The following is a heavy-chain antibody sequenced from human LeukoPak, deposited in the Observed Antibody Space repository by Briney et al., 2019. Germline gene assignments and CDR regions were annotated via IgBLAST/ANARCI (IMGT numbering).Heavy chain of an antibody. CDR1: GGSISTYY. D-gene: IGHD2-2*01. Sequence: ASETLSPTCIVSGGSISTYYWGGIRQPPGKGLEWIGSIFYSGTTYYNPSLKSRVTISVDTSKNQFSLRLSSVTAADTAVYYCASENCSGTSCSSFDYWGQGTLVTVSS. CDR2: IFYSGTT. V-gene: IGHV4-39*01. CDR3: ASENCSGTSCSSFDY. J-gene: IGHJ4*02.